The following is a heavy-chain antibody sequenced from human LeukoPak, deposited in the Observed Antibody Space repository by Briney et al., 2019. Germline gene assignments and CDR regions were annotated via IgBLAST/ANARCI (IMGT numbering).Heavy chain of an antibody. V-gene: IGHV3-30*02. J-gene: IGHJ6*02. CDR2: IRFDSSNK. D-gene: IGHD6-19*01. CDR3: AKDLMGQWLSPYYYGMDV. Sequence: GGSLRLSCAASGFTFSVYGMHWVRQAPGKGLEWVAFIRFDSSNKYYADSVEGRFTISRDNSKNTVYLQTNSLRAEDTAVYYCAKDLMGQWLSPYYYGMDVWGQGTTVTVSS. CDR1: GFTFSVYG.